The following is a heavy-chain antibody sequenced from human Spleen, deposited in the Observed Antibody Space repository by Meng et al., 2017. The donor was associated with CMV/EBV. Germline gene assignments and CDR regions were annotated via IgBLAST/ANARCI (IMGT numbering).Heavy chain of an antibody. D-gene: IGHD6-6*01. CDR2: IFYSGST. J-gene: IGHJ4*02. Sequence: TVSGGSISSSSHYWDWVRQPPGKGLEWIGNIFYSGSTYYNPSLESRVTISLDTSKNQFSLKLTSVTAADTAVYYCARSLIATRAFDFWGQGTLVTVSS. CDR1: GGSISSSSHY. V-gene: IGHV4-39*07. CDR3: ARSLIATRAFDF.